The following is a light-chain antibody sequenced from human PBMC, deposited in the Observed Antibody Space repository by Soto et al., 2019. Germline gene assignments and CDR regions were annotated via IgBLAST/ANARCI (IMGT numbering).Light chain of an antibody. CDR2: KAS. CDR1: QGISSW. CDR3: QQRYNWPRT. V-gene: IGKV1-5*03. J-gene: IGKJ1*01. Sequence: DNQLTQSPSTLFAPVGDRVTITCLASQGISSWLASYQLKPGKAPKLPIYKASTLESGVPSNFSGSGSATDFTLTISSLEPEDFAIYYCQQRYNWPRTLCQGTKMDIK.